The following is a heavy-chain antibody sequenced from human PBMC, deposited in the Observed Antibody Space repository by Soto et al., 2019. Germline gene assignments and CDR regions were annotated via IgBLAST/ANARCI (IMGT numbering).Heavy chain of an antibody. Sequence: EVQLLESGGGLVQPGGSLRLSCAASGFTFSSYAMSWVRQAPGKRLEWVSAISGSGGSTYYADSVKGRFTISRDNSKNTLYLQMNSLRAEDTAVYYCAKPIVSSIAAHNWFDPWGQGTLVTVSS. CDR2: ISGSGGST. D-gene: IGHD6-6*01. CDR3: AKPIVSSIAAHNWFDP. J-gene: IGHJ5*02. V-gene: IGHV3-23*01. CDR1: GFTFSSYA.